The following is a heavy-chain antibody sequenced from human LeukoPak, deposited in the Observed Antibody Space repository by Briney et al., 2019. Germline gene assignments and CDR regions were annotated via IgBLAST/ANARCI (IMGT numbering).Heavy chain of an antibody. CDR2: IRASGGTT. Sequence: GGSLRLSCAASGFTFSSYAMSWVRQAPGKGLEWVSAIRASGGTTYYADSVKGRFTISRDNSKNTLYLQTSSMRAEDTAVYYCAKEPREYCSSTSCPNWIDPWGQGTLVTVSS. D-gene: IGHD2-2*01. V-gene: IGHV3-23*01. CDR1: GFTFSSYA. CDR3: AKEPREYCSSTSCPNWIDP. J-gene: IGHJ5*02.